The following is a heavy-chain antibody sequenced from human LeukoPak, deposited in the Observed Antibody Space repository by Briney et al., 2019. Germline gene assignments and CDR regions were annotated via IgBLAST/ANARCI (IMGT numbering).Heavy chain of an antibody. CDR3: AKDGFGELLSYFDY. CDR1: GFTLDDYA. CDR2: ISWNSGSI. V-gene: IGHV3-9*01. D-gene: IGHD3-10*01. J-gene: IGHJ4*02. Sequence: GRTLRLSCAASGFTLDDYAMHWVRQAPGKGLEWVSGISWNSGSIGYADSVKGRFTISRDNAKNSLYLQMNSLRAEDTALYYCAKDGFGELLSYFDYWGQGTLVTVSS.